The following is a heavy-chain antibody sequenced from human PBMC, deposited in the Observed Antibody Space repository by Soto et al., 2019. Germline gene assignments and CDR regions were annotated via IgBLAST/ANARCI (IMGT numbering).Heavy chain of an antibody. CDR1: GFTFNTHG. J-gene: IGHJ4*02. D-gene: IGHD6-19*01. CDR3: AKRPLAGSGWTFDY. Sequence: GGSLRLSCSSSGFTFNTHGMHWVRQSPGKGLEWVSYISYSGNKYYADSVQGRFTISRDDSKNTVFLQINSLRTEDTAVYYCAKRPLAGSGWTFDYWGQGTSVTVSS. V-gene: IGHV3-30*02. CDR2: ISYSGNK.